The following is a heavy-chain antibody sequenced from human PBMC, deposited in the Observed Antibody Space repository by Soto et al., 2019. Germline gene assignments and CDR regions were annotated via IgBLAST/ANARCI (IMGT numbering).Heavy chain of an antibody. V-gene: IGHV3-21*01. J-gene: IGHJ6*03. CDR2: ISSSSSYI. Sequence: PGGSLRLSCAASGFTFSSYSMNWVRQAPGKGLEWVSSISSSSSYIYYADSVKGRFTISRDNAKNSLYLQMNSLRAEDTAVYYCAREGYSSSWYDTVDYYYYMDVWGKGTTVTVSS. CDR3: AREGYSSSWYDTVDYYYYMDV. CDR1: GFTFSSYS. D-gene: IGHD6-13*01.